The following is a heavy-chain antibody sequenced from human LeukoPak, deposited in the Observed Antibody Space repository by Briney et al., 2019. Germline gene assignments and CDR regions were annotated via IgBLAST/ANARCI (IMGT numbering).Heavy chain of an antibody. Sequence: ASVKVSCKTSGGTFSSYAISWVRQAPGQGLEWMGGIIPIFGTANYAQKFQAKVTITADESTSTTYMELSSLRSEDTAVYYCARRGNWFDPWGQGTLVTVSS. CDR1: GGTFSSYA. V-gene: IGHV1-69*01. CDR3: ARRGNWFDP. J-gene: IGHJ5*02. CDR2: IIPIFGTA.